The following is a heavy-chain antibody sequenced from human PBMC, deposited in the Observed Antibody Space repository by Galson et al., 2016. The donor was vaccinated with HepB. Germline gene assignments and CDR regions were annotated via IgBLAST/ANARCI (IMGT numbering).Heavy chain of an antibody. CDR1: GYNIIAYG. J-gene: IGHJ4*02. Sequence: SVKVSCYVSGYNIIAYGFSWIRQGPGQGLEWLGWISPYNGDTNYGQKFQGRIRLTADRSTNTAYLELRRLTPNDTAIYYCARDHTTSSFDVWGQGTRVTVSS. CDR2: ISPYNGDT. V-gene: IGHV1-18*01. CDR3: ARDHTTSSFDV. D-gene: IGHD1-1*01.